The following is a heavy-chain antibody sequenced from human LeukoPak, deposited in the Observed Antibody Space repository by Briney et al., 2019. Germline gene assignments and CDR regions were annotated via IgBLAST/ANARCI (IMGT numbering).Heavy chain of an antibody. D-gene: IGHD5-24*01. V-gene: IGHV4-34*01. J-gene: IGHJ4*02. CDR3: ARSRDGYNDKDY. CDR1: GFTFSSYA. CDR2: INHSGST. Sequence: PGGSLRLSCAASGFTFSSYAMSWVRQPPGKGLEWIGEINHSGSTNYNPSLKSRVTISVDTSKNQFSLKLSSVTAADTAVYYCARSRDGYNDKDYWGQGTLVTVSS.